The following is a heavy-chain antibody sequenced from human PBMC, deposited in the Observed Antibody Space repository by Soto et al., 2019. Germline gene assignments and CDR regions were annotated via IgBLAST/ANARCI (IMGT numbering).Heavy chain of an antibody. CDR3: VSRLGYGYAMDV. D-gene: IGHD5-12*01. V-gene: IGHV4-39*01. CDR1: GDSISSGGYY. J-gene: IGHJ6*02. CDR2: IYYNGNT. Sequence: QLQLQESGPGLVKPSEILSLTCTVSGDSISSGGYYWGWIRQPPGKGLEWIGSIYYNGNTYYNPSLKRRVTISRDTSMNQFSLRLSSVTAADTAVYYCVSRLGYGYAMDVWGQGTTVTVSS.